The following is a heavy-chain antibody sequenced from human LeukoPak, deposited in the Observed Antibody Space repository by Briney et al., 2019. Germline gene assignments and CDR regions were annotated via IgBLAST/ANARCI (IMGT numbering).Heavy chain of an antibody. D-gene: IGHD1-26*01. CDR2: ISGSGGAGT. V-gene: IGHV3-23*01. CDR1: GFTFSSYA. CDR3: VKDRGGSPFYGMDV. Sequence: GGSLRLSCAGSGFTFSSYAMSWVRQAPGKGLEWVSTISGSGGAGTYYADSVKGRFTVSRNNSRNTLYLPMNSLRAEDTAVYYCVKDRGGSPFYGMDVWGQGTTVTVSS. J-gene: IGHJ6*02.